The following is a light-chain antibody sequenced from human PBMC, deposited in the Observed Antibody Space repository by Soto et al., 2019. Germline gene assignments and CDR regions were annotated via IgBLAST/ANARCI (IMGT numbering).Light chain of an antibody. CDR1: QNVGIY. Sequence: EVVLAQTPATLSLSPGERATLSCRASQNVGIYLAWYQQKPGQAPRLLIYDASNRATGIPARFSGSGSATDFTLTISSLEAEDFAVYYCQQRSNWLTFGGGTNVEIK. CDR3: QQRSNWLT. J-gene: IGKJ4*01. CDR2: DAS. V-gene: IGKV3-11*01.